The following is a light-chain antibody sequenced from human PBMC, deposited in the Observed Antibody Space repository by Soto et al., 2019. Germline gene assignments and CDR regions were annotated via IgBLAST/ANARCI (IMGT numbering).Light chain of an antibody. Sequence: QCVLTQPASVSGSTGQSITISCTGTSSDVGSYNLVSWYQQHPGKAPKLMIYEGSKRPSGVSSRFSGSKSGNTASLTISGLQALDEAESSCCSYAGPTPYVFGTGTKVTLL. J-gene: IGLJ1*01. V-gene: IGLV2-23*01. CDR1: SSDVGSYNL. CDR2: EGS. CDR3: CSYAGPTPYV.